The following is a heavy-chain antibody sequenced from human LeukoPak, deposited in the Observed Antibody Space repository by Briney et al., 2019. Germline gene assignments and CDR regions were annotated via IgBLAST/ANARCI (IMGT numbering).Heavy chain of an antibody. CDR3: ASSDSSSWYDY. V-gene: IGHV3-21*01. D-gene: IGHD6-13*01. CDR1: GFTFSSYS. Sequence: GGSLRLSCAASGFTFSSYSMNWVRQAPGKGLEWVSSISSSSSYTYYADSVKGRFTISRDNAKNSLYLQMNSLRAEDTAVYYCASSDSSSWYDYWGQGTLVTVSS. J-gene: IGHJ4*02. CDR2: ISSSSSYT.